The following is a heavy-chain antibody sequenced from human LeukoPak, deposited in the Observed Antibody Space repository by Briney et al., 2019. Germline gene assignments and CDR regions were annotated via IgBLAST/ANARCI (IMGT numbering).Heavy chain of an antibody. CDR1: GYTFTSYD. J-gene: IGHJ5*02. CDR3: ARGLRGRSKITMVRGVIILNWFDP. V-gene: IGHV1-8*01. Sequence: VASVKLSCKASGYTFTSYDINWVRQATGQGLEWVGWMNPNSGNTGYAQKFQGRVTMTRNTSISTAYMELSSLRSEDTAVYYCARGLRGRSKITMVRGVIILNWFDPWGQGTLVTVSS. D-gene: IGHD3-10*01. CDR2: MNPNSGNT.